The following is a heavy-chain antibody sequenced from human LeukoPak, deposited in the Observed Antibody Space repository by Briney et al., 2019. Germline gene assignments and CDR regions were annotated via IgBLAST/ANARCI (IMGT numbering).Heavy chain of an antibody. V-gene: IGHV4-59*01. Sequence: PSETLSLTCTVSGGSLTYYYWTWIRQAPGRRPEWIGFIYYSGRTNYNPSLESRVAFSVDTSKNQVSLKLSSVTAADTAIYYCARDAGGWFDPWGQGTLVTVSS. J-gene: IGHJ5*02. CDR3: ARDAGGWFDP. CDR1: GGSLTYYY. D-gene: IGHD1-26*01. CDR2: IYYSGRT.